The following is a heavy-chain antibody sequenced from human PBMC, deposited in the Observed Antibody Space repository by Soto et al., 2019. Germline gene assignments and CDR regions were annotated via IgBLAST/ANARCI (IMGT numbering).Heavy chain of an antibody. CDR3: ARVGYDFWSGYPDYYYYGMDV. CDR2: ISSSSSTI. V-gene: IGHV3-48*02. CDR1: GFTFSSYS. D-gene: IGHD3-3*01. J-gene: IGHJ6*02. Sequence: EVQLVESGGGLVQPGGSLRLSCAASGFTFSSYSMNWVRQAPGKGLEWVSYISSSSSTIYYADSVKGRFTISRDNAKNSLYLKMNSLRDEDTAVYYCARVGYDFWSGYPDYYYYGMDVWGQGTTVTVSS.